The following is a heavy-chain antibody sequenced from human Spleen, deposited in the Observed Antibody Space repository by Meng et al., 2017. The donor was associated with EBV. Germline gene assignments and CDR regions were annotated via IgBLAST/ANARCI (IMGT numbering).Heavy chain of an antibody. Sequence: QLQESGPGLVKPSETLSLTCAVYGGSFSGYYWSWIRQPPGKGLEWIGEINHSGSTNYNPSLKSRVTISVDTSKNQFSLKLSSVTAADTAVYYCARGRLDIVVVPAAAGNWFDPWGQGTLVTVSS. V-gene: IGHV4-34*02. D-gene: IGHD2-2*03. J-gene: IGHJ5*02. CDR3: ARGRLDIVVVPAAAGNWFDP. CDR2: INHSGST. CDR1: GGSFSGYY.